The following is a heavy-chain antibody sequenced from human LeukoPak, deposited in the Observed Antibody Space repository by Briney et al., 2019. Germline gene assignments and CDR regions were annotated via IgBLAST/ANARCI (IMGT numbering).Heavy chain of an antibody. CDR2: IYYSGST. Sequence: SETLSLTCTVSGGSISSSSYYWGWIRQPPGKGLEWIGSIYYSGSTYYNPSLKSRVTISVDTSKNQFSLKLSSVTAADTAVYYCARRSRYSERGYYYYYGMDVWGQGTTVTVSS. D-gene: IGHD1-26*01. CDR1: GGSISSSSYY. V-gene: IGHV4-39*01. CDR3: ARRSRYSERGYYYYYGMDV. J-gene: IGHJ6*02.